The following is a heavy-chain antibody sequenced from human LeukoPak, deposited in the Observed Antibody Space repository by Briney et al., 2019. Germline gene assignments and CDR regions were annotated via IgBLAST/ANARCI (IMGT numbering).Heavy chain of an antibody. CDR2: IYYSGST. D-gene: IGHD4-11*01. CDR3: ARGPVRDYSNY. V-gene: IGHV4-31*03. J-gene: IGHJ4*02. Sequence: PSETLSLTCTVSGVSITSGGYYWSWIRRHPGKGLEWLGYIYYSGSTYYNPSLKSRLTISLDTSKNHFSLRLTSVTAADTAVYYCARGPVRDYSNYWGQGTLVTVSS. CDR1: GVSITSGGYY.